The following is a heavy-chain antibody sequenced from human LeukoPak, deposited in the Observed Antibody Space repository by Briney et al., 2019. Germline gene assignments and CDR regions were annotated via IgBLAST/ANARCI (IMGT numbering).Heavy chain of an antibody. CDR2: MNPNSGNT. Sequence: ASVKVSCKASGYTFTSYDINWVRQATGQGLEWMGWMNPNSGNTGYAQKFQGRVTMTRNTSISTANMELSSLRSEDTAVYYCARAPSTGYLDWLSHTVYGMDVWGQGTTVTVSS. CDR3: ARAPSTGYLDWLSHTVYGMDV. D-gene: IGHD3-9*01. CDR1: GYTFTSYD. V-gene: IGHV1-8*01. J-gene: IGHJ6*02.